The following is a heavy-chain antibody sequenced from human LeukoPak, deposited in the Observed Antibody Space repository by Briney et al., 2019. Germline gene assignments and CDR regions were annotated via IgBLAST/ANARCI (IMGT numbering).Heavy chain of an antibody. V-gene: IGHV3-7*04. CDR1: GFTFSSYW. CDR2: IKQDGNEK. D-gene: IGHD6-19*01. CDR3: TRDEGWSGRGLDV. Sequence: PGGSLRLSCAASGFTFSSYWMSWDRQAPGKGLEWVANIKQDGNEKDYVDSVKGRFTISRDNAKNSLYLQMNSLRDEDTAVYYCTRDEGWSGRGLDVWGQGTTVTVSS. J-gene: IGHJ6*02.